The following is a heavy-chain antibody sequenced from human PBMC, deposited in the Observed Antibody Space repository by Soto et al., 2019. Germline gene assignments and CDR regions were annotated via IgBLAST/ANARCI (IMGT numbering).Heavy chain of an antibody. CDR1: GFTFSSYS. J-gene: IGHJ4*02. V-gene: IGHV3-21*01. Sequence: GGSLRLSCAASGFTFSSYSMNWVRQAPGKGLEWVSSISSSSSYIYYADSVKGRFTISRDNAKNSLYLQMNSLRAEDTAVYYCASALLCSGGSCYSIYYFDYWGQGTLVTVSS. D-gene: IGHD2-15*01. CDR2: ISSSSSYI. CDR3: ASALLCSGGSCYSIYYFDY.